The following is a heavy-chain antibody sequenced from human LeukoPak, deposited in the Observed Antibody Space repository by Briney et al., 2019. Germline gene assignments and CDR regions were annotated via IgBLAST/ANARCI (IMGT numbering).Heavy chain of an antibody. V-gene: IGHV3-23*01. CDR2: VSGSGGET. CDR1: GLTFAIYA. D-gene: IGHD5-12*01. CDR3: SKVRGYDGISPYFDS. J-gene: IGHJ4*02. Sequence: PGGSLRLSCAGCGLTFAIYAMSCVRQAPGKGLEWVSSVSGSGGETHSTDSVRGRFTISRDNSTSTLYLQMISLVTDDTTVVYYSKVRGYDGISPYFDSWGQGTLVTVSS.